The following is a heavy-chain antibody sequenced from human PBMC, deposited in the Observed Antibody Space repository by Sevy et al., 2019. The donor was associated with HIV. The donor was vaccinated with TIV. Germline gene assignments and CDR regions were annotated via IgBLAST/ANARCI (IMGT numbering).Heavy chain of an antibody. J-gene: IGHJ6*02. Sequence: GGSLRLSCAASGFSFNDHAMHWVRQVPGKGLEWVSGVSWNSRNIGYADSVKGRFNISRDNANHFLYLEMNRLRPEDTAFYYCAKDINRGCDGINCYPYYYYFYGLDVWGQGTTVTVSS. V-gene: IGHV3-9*01. CDR1: GFSFNDHA. D-gene: IGHD2-21*01. CDR3: AKDINRGCDGINCYPYYYYFYGLDV. CDR2: VSWNSRNI.